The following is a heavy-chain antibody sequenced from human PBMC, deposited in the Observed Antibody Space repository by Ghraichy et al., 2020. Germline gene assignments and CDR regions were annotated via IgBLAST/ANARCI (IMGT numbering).Heavy chain of an antibody. Sequence: GESLNISCAASGFTFSYFSMHWVRQAPGKGLECVSYISSSSRTIYYADSVEGRFTISRDNAKNSLYLQMNSLRDEDTALYYCARGSDFYDATPPGPDYWGQGTLLTVSS. CDR1: GFTFSYFS. CDR3: ARGSDFYDATPPGPDY. J-gene: IGHJ4*02. CDR2: ISSSSRTI. D-gene: IGHD2-15*01. V-gene: IGHV3-48*02.